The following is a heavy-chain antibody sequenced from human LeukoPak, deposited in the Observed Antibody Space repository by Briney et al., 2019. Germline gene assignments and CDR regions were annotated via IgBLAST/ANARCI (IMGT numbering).Heavy chain of an antibody. V-gene: IGHV4-34*01. CDR1: GGSFSGYY. J-gene: IGHJ4*02. Sequence: KASETLSLTCAVYGGSFSGYYWSWIRQPPGKGLEWIGEINHSGSTNYNPSLKSRVTISVDTSKNQFSLKLSSVTAADTAVYYCARQGRWLQFKYSYWGQGTLVTVSS. CDR3: ARQGRWLQFKYSY. D-gene: IGHD5-24*01. CDR2: INHSGST.